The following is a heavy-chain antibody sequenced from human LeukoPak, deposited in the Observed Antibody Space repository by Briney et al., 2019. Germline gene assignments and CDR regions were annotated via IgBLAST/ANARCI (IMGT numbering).Heavy chain of an antibody. D-gene: IGHD5-12*01. CDR1: GFTFSSHS. J-gene: IGHJ4*02. V-gene: IGHV3-21*01. Sequence: GGSLRLSCAASGFTFSSHSMNWVSQAPGKGLEWVSSISSSSTYIYYADSVKGRVTISRDNAKNSLYLQMNSLRAEDTAVYYCARGEGGYSGYDHDYWGQGTLVTVSS. CDR2: ISSSSTYI. CDR3: ARGEGGYSGYDHDY.